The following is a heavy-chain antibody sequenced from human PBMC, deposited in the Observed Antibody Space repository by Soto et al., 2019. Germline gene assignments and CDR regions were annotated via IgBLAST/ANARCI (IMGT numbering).Heavy chain of an antibody. Sequence: GGSLRLSCAASGFTFSSYSMNWVRQAPGKGLEWVSSISSSSSYIYYADSVKGRFTISRDNAKNSLYLQMNSLRAEDTAVYYCARDLGYCSGGSCYSSPSPMGYWGQGTLVTVS. V-gene: IGHV3-21*01. CDR3: ARDLGYCSGGSCYSSPSPMGY. J-gene: IGHJ4*02. D-gene: IGHD2-15*01. CDR2: ISSSSSYI. CDR1: GFTFSSYS.